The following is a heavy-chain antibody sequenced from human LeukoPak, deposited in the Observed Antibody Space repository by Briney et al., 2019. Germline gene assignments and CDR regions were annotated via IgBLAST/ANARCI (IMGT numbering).Heavy chain of an antibody. J-gene: IGHJ6*04. D-gene: IGHD3-10*01. CDR1: GFTFSSYG. V-gene: IGHV3-30*18. CDR3: AKDPRRFYYDYGMDV. Sequence: PERSLSLSCAASGFTFSSYGMHWVRQAPGKGLEWVAVISYDGSNKYYADSVKGRFTISTDNSKNTLYLQMNSLRAEDTAVYYCAKDPRRFYYDYGMDVRGAGNPGTVSS. CDR2: ISYDGSNK.